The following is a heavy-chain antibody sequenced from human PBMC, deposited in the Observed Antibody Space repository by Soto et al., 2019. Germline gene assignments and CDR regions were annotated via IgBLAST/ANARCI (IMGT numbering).Heavy chain of an antibody. V-gene: IGHV1-69*02. CDR1: EGTFRNYP. J-gene: IGHJ4*02. Sequence: QVQLVQSGTEVKKPGSSVKVSCKASEGTFRNYPINWVRQAPGQGLEWMGSIFPLTDIPDYAQNFQARITISADKSSSTAYMELSSLTYDDTAMYFCARGPLVVFNYFEFWGQGTLVTVSS. CDR2: IFPLTDIP. CDR3: ARGPLVVFNYFEF.